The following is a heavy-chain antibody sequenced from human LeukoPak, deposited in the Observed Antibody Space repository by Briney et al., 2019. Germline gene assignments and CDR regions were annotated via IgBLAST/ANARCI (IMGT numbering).Heavy chain of an antibody. CDR3: ARRGYGDYVENDY. CDR2: ISGSGDST. CDR1: GFTFSSYA. D-gene: IGHD4-17*01. J-gene: IGHJ4*02. V-gene: IGHV3-23*01. Sequence: GGSLRLSCTASGFTFSSYAINWVRQAPGKGLEWVSAISGSGDSTYYADSVKGRFTISRDNSRNTLYLQMNSLRAEDTALYYCARRGYGDYVENDYWGQGTLVTVSS.